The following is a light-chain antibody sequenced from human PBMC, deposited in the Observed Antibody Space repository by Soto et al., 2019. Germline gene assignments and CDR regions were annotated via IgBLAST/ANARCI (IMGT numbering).Light chain of an antibody. CDR2: DNN. CDR1: SSNIGNNY. Sequence: QSVLTQPPSVSAAPGQKVTISCSGSSSNIGNNYVSWYQQLPGTAPKLLIYDNNKRPSGIPDRFSGSKSGTSATLGITGLQNGDEADYYCGTWDSSLSALFGGGTKVTVL. J-gene: IGLJ2*01. CDR3: GTWDSSLSAL. V-gene: IGLV1-51*01.